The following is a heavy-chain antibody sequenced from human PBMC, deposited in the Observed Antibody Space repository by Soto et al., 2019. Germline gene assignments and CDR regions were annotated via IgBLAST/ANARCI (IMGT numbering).Heavy chain of an antibody. J-gene: IGHJ4*02. D-gene: IGHD3-22*01. V-gene: IGHV1-18*01. Sequence: VKVSCKASGYMFTSYGISWVRQAPGQGLEWMGWISAYNGNTNYAQKLQGRVSMTTDTSTSTAYMDLRSLRSDDTAVYYCARDPPGLYDSSGYYDYWGQGTPVTVSS. CDR2: ISAYNGNT. CDR1: GYMFTSYG. CDR3: ARDPPGLYDSSGYYDY.